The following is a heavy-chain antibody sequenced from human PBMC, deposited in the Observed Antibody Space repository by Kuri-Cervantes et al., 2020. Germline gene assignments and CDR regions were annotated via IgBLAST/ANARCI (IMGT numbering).Heavy chain of an antibody. J-gene: IGHJ4*02. CDR1: GFTFSSYG. Sequence: GGSLRLSCAASGFTFSSYGMHWVRQAPGKGLEWVAFIRYDGSNKYYADSVKGRFTISRDNAKNTLYLQMNSLRAEDTAVYYCARGEVVIADLDYWGQGTLVTVSS. CDR3: ARGEVVIADLDY. D-gene: IGHD3-22*01. CDR2: IRYDGSNK. V-gene: IGHV3-30*02.